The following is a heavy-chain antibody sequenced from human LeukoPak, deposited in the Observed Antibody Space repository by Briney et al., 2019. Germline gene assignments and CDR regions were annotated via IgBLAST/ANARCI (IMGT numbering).Heavy chain of an antibody. CDR2: ISGSGGST. CDR3: AKDMVPYCSSTSCYLDLDY. CDR1: GFTFSSYA. V-gene: IGHV3-23*01. Sequence: PGGSLRLSCVASGFTFSSYAMSWVRQAPGKGLEWVSAISGSGGSTYYADSVKGRFTISRDNSKNTLYLQMNSLRAEDTAVYYCAKDMVPYCSSTSCYLDLDYWGQGTLVTVSS. J-gene: IGHJ4*02. D-gene: IGHD2-2*01.